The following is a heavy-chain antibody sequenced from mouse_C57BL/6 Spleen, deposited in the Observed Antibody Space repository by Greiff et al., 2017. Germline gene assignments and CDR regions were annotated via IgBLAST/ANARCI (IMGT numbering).Heavy chain of an antibody. CDR2: INPNNGGT. CDR3: AREYYGSRGFAY. Sequence: EVQLQQSGPELVKPGASVKISCKASGYTFTDYYMNWVKQSHGKSLEWIGDINPNNGGTSYNQKFKGKATLTVDKSSSTAYMELRSLTSEDSAVYYCAREYYGSRGFAYWGQGTLVTVSA. D-gene: IGHD1-1*01. V-gene: IGHV1-26*01. CDR1: GYTFTDYY. J-gene: IGHJ3*01.